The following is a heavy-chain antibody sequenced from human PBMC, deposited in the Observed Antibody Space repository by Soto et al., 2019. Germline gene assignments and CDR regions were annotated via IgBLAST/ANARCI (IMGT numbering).Heavy chain of an antibody. CDR2: IYYSGST. CDR1: GGSISSGGYY. D-gene: IGHD6-6*01. J-gene: IGHJ2*01. CDR3: ARGVMAYSSSPDWYFDL. Sequence: TLSLTCTVSGGSISSGGYYWSWIRQHPGKGLEWIGYIYYSGSTYYNPSLKSRVTISVDTSKNQFSLKLSSVTAADTAVYYCARGVMAYSSSPDWYFDLWGRGTLVTVSS. V-gene: IGHV4-31*03.